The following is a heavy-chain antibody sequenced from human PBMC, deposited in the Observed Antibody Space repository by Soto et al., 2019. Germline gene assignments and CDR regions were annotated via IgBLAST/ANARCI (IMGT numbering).Heavy chain of an antibody. V-gene: IGHV4-4*02. CDR3: AYSTGWYRHDV. J-gene: IGHJ3*01. CDR1: GDSISNSRW. D-gene: IGHD6-19*01. CDR2: IFHSGDT. Sequence: QVQLQESGPGLVKPSGTLSLTCAVSGDSISNSRWWTWVRQPPGKGLEWIGDIFHSGDTNYNPFLKSRVIISVDKSQNLFSLKVCSVTAADTAVYYCAYSTGWYRHDVWGQGTWVTVSS.